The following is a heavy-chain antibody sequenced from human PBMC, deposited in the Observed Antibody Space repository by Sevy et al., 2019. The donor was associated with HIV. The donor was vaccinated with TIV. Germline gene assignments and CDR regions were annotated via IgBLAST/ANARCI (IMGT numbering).Heavy chain of an antibody. V-gene: IGHV3-48*01. CDR1: GFTFREYS. Sequence: QLGGPLRLSCVGSGFTFREYSMNWVRQAPGKGLEWVSYIKGSSTTIEHADSVKGRFSISRDNADNSVFLQMNRLRVEDTAVYYCARSLAAAENWFDPWGQGTLVTVSS. CDR3: ARSLAAAENWFDP. D-gene: IGHD6-13*01. J-gene: IGHJ5*02. CDR2: IKGSSTTI.